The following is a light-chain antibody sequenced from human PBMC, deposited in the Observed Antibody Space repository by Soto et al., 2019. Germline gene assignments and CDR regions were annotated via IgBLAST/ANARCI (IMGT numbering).Light chain of an antibody. CDR1: SSDVGDHNY. CDR3: SSYAGINSYV. J-gene: IGLJ1*01. V-gene: IGLV2-8*01. Sequence: QSVLTQPPSASGSPGQSVTISCTGTSSDVGDHNYVSWYQHHPGKAPKLVIYEVSQRPSGVPDRFSGSKSGNTASLTVSGLQADVYADYYCSSYAGINSYVFGTGTNVTVL. CDR2: EVS.